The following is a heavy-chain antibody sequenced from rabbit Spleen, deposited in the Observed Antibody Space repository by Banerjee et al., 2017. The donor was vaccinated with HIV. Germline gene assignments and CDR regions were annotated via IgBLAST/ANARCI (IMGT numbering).Heavy chain of an antibody. D-gene: IGHD2-1*01. CDR1: GFSFSSSYY. J-gene: IGHJ3*01. V-gene: IGHV1S45*01. CDR2: IDAGSSGTT. Sequence: QEQLVESGGGLVQPEGSLTLTCTASGFSFSSSYYMYWVRQAPGKGLEWIACIDAGSSGTTYYARWVNGRFTISKASSTTVTLQMTSLTAADTATYFCARHLRGDWTMDLWGQGTLVTVS. CDR3: ARHLRGDWTMDL.